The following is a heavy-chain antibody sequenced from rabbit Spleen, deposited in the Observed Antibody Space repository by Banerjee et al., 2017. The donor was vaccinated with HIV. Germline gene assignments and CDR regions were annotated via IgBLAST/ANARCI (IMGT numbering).Heavy chain of an antibody. CDR2: INAVTGKA. CDR3: ARDVYSGSRYYGNGLDL. Sequence: QEQLVESGGSLVKPEGSLKLSCTASGFSFSNKAVMCWVRQAPGKGLEWIACINAVTGKAVYASWANGRFTISKTSSTTVTLQMTSLTAADTATYFCARDVYSGSRYYGNGLDLWGPGTLVTVS. V-gene: IGHV1S45*01. D-gene: IGHD1-1*01. J-gene: IGHJ4*01. CDR1: GFSFSNKAV.